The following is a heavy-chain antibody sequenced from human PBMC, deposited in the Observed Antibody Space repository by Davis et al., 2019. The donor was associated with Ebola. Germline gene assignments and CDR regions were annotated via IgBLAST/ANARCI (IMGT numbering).Heavy chain of an antibody. Sequence: SLKISCAASGFTFDDYAMHWVRQAPGKGLEWVSGISWNSGSIGYADSVKGRFTISRDNAKNSLYLQMNSLRAEDTALYYCARATVVVAATGYYYYYGMDVWGQGTTVTVSS. CDR1: GFTFDDYA. J-gene: IGHJ6*02. CDR3: ARATVVVAATGYYYYYGMDV. V-gene: IGHV3-9*01. D-gene: IGHD2-15*01. CDR2: ISWNSGSI.